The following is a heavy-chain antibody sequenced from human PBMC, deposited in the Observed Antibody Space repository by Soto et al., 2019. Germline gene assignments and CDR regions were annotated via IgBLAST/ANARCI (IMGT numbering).Heavy chain of an antibody. Sequence: SRRLSWFPCGXTISSGPMGGVRQATGKGLELVSTISGSGGSTYYADSVKGRFTISRDNSKNTLYLQMHSLRAEDTAVYYCAKEGYQLPLLSYWGKGNMCTASS. CDR1: GXTISSGP. J-gene: IGHJ4*02. D-gene: IGHD2-2*01. V-gene: IGHV3-23*01. CDR3: AKEGYQLPLLSY. CDR2: ISGSGGST.